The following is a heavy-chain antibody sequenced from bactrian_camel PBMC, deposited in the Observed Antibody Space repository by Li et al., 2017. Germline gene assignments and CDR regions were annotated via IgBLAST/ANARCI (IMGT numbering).Heavy chain of an antibody. CDR2: IGNAGSTT. V-gene: IGHV3S25*01. J-gene: IGHJ4*01. Sequence: QLVESGGGSVQAGGSLRLSCRYSGYNVNSDCLAWFRQVPGKEREGVAAIGNAGSTTYYSDSVKGRFTISQDIAKGMVFLQMESLRPEDTAMYYCAASREYAWSRGYVDDYWGQGTQVTVS. CDR3: AASREYAWSRGYVDDY. D-gene: IGHD3*01. CDR1: GYNVNSDC.